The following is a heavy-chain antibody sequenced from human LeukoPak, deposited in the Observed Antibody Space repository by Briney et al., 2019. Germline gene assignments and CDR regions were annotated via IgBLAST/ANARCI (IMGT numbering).Heavy chain of an antibody. CDR1: GGTFSSYT. CDR3: ARDLRVNYDFWSGYGYYMDV. Sequence: ASVKVSCKASGGTFSSYTISWVRQAPGQGLEWIGRIIPILGIANYAQKFQGRVTITADKSTSTAYMGLSSLRSEDTAVYYCARDLRVNYDFWSGYGYYMDVWGKGTRSPSP. CDR2: IIPILGIA. J-gene: IGHJ6*03. D-gene: IGHD3-3*01. V-gene: IGHV1-69*04.